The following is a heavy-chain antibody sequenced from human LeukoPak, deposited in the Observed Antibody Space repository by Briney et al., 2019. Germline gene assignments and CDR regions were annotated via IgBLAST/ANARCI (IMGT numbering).Heavy chain of an antibody. CDR2: INPNSGGT. J-gene: IGHJ6*03. CDR3: AGSSSWYMYYYYYMDV. CDR1: GGTFSSYA. D-gene: IGHD6-13*01. Sequence: GSSVKVSCKASGGTFSSYAISWVRQAPGQGLEWMGWINPNSGGTNYAQKFQGRVTMTRDTSISTAYMELSRLRFDDTAVYYCAGSSSWYMYYYYYMDVWGKGTTVTVSS. V-gene: IGHV1-2*02.